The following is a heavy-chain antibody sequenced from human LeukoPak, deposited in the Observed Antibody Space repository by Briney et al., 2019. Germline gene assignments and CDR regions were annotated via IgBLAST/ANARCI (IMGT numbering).Heavy chain of an antibody. CDR2: IYSGGST. CDR3: ARRYYDSSQAFDY. Sequence: GGSLRLSCAASGFTVSSNYMSWVRQAPGKGLEWVSVIYSGGSTYYADSVKGRFTISRDNSKNTLYFQMNSLRAEDTAVYYCARRYYDSSQAFDYWGQGTLVTVSS. CDR1: GFTVSSNY. D-gene: IGHD3-22*01. J-gene: IGHJ4*02. V-gene: IGHV3-53*01.